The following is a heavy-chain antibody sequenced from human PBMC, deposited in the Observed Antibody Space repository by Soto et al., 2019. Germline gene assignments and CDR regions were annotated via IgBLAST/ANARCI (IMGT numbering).Heavy chain of an antibody. D-gene: IGHD2-8*01. CDR3: AAVGRDNGVPFDL. Sequence: QVQLVQSGAEVKKPGASVKVSCKASGYTFTSYDINWVRQATGQGLEWMGWMSPDSGDTGYTQKFQGRVPMTRNTSKNTAFLELTSLRYEDTAVYYCAAVGRDNGVPFDLWGQGTLVTVSS. J-gene: IGHJ4*02. CDR2: MSPDSGDT. CDR1: GYTFTSYD. V-gene: IGHV1-8*01.